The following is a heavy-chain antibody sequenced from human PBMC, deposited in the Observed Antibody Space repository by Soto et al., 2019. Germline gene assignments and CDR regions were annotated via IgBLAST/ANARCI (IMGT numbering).Heavy chain of an antibody. V-gene: IGHV4-34*01. J-gene: IGHJ4*02. D-gene: IGHD6-6*01. Sequence: QVQLQQWGAGLLKPSETLSLTCAVYGGSFSGYYWSWIRQPPGKGLEWIGEINHSGRTNYNPSLKSRVTISVDTSKNQFSLKLSSVTAADTAVYYCARGYIADRPVNYFDYWGQGTLVTVSS. CDR2: INHSGRT. CDR1: GGSFSGYY. CDR3: ARGYIADRPVNYFDY.